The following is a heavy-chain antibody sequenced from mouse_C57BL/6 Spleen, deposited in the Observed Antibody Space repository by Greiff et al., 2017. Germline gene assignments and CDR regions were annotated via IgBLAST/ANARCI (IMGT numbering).Heavy chain of an antibody. CDR2: IDPENGDT. CDR3: TTGKFDY. Sequence: EVQLQQSGAELVRPGASVKLSCTASGFNIKDDYMSWVKQRPEQGLEWIGWIDPENGDTEYASKFQGKATITADTSANTAYLQLSSLTSEDTAVYYCTTGKFDYWGKGTTLTVSS. V-gene: IGHV14-4*01. J-gene: IGHJ2*01. CDR1: GFNIKDDY.